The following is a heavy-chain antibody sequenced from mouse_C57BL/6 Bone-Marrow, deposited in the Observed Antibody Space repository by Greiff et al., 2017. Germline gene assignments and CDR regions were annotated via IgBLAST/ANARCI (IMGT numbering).Heavy chain of an antibody. V-gene: IGHV1-76*01. J-gene: IGHJ4*01. Sequence: VKLVESGAELVRPGASVKLSCKASGYTFTDYYINWVKQRPGQGLEWIARIYPGSGNTYYNEKFKGKATLTAEKSSSTAYMQLSSLTSEDSAVYFCARSLYYYGSSYAMDYWGQGTSVTVSS. CDR2: IYPGSGNT. CDR3: ARSLYYYGSSYAMDY. CDR1: GYTFTDYY. D-gene: IGHD1-1*01.